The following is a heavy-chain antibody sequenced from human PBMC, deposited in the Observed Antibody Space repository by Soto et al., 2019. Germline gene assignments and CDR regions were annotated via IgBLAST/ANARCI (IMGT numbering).Heavy chain of an antibody. D-gene: IGHD3-22*01. Sequence: EVQLVESGGGLVKPGGSLRLSCAASGFTFSSYSMNWVRQAPGKGLEWVSSISSSSSYIYYADSVKGRFTISRDNAKNSLYLQMNSLRAEDTAVYYCALSFYDSSGYYFPAAFDIWGQGTMVTVSS. CDR2: ISSSSSYI. V-gene: IGHV3-21*01. J-gene: IGHJ3*02. CDR1: GFTFSSYS. CDR3: ALSFYDSSGYYFPAAFDI.